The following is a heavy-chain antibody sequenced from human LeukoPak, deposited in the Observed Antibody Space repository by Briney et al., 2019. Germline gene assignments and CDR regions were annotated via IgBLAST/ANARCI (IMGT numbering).Heavy chain of an antibody. CDR3: ARRLFDRGVYLAAIDP. D-gene: IGHD3-9*01. Sequence: GGSLRLSCADSGFTVSSNYMRWVRQAPGKGLEWVSVIYSGGSTHYADSVKGRFTISRDNSKNTLYLQMNSLRAEDTAVYYCARRLFDRGVYLAAIDPWGQGTLVTVSS. CDR2: IYSGGST. CDR1: GFTVSSNY. J-gene: IGHJ5*02. V-gene: IGHV3-66*04.